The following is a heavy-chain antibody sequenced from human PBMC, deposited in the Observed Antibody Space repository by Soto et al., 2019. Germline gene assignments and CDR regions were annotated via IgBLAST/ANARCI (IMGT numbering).Heavy chain of an antibody. V-gene: IGHV1-3*01. D-gene: IGHD6-6*01. CDR2: INAGNGNT. Sequence: ASVKVSCKASGYTFTSYAMHWVRQAPGQRLEWMGWINAGNGNTKYSQKVQGRVTITRDTSASTAYMELSSLRSEDTAVYYCARDRGLRSSSSIIGGGHQAGRFSHYYYHGMDVWGQGTTVTVSS. J-gene: IGHJ6*02. CDR3: ARDRGLRSSSSIIGGGHQAGRFSHYYYHGMDV. CDR1: GYTFTSYA.